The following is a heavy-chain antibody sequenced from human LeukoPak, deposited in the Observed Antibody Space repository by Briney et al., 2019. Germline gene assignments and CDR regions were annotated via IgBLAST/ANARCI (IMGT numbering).Heavy chain of an antibody. Sequence: GASVKVSCKASGYTFTSYGISWVRQAPGQGLEWMGWISAYNGNTNYAQKLQGRVTMTTDTSTSTAYMELRSLRSDDTAVYYCARIADYYGSGSYYGSDYWGQGTLVTVSS. D-gene: IGHD3-10*01. V-gene: IGHV1-18*01. CDR1: GYTFTSYG. J-gene: IGHJ4*02. CDR2: ISAYNGNT. CDR3: ARIADYYGSGSYYGSDY.